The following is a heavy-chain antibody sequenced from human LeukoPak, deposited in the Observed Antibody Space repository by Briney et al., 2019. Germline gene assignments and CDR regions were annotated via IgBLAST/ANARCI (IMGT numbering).Heavy chain of an antibody. CDR1: GYTFTSYG. D-gene: IGHD1-26*01. Sequence: GASVKVSCKASGYTFTSYGFIWVRQAPGQGLEWMGWFSAYNGNTNYAQKFQGRVTMTTDTSTSTAYMELRSLRSDDTAVYYCARLWGSVGAPGFDYWGQGTLVTVSS. J-gene: IGHJ4*02. CDR3: ARLWGSVGAPGFDY. V-gene: IGHV1-18*01. CDR2: FSAYNGNT.